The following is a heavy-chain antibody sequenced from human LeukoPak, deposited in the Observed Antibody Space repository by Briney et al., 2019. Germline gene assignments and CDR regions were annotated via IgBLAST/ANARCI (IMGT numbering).Heavy chain of an antibody. D-gene: IGHD6-13*01. Sequence: GGSLRLSCAASGFTFSSYAMSWVRQAPGKGLEWVSTISGSGGSTYYADSVKGRFTISRDISQSTMYLLMNSLRAEDTAVYYCAKHVQYSSSWSYYYDYWGQGTLVTVSS. V-gene: IGHV3-23*01. CDR2: ISGSGGST. CDR1: GFTFSSYA. CDR3: AKHVQYSSSWSYYYDY. J-gene: IGHJ4*02.